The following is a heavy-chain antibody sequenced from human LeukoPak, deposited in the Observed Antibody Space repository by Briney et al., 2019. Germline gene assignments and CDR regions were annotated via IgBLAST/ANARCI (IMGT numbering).Heavy chain of an antibody. D-gene: IGHD3-3*01. CDR2: IYGGGST. J-gene: IGHJ4*02. V-gene: IGHV3-53*01. CDR3: AKDRPYYDFWSGEYYFDY. CDR1: GFTVSTNY. Sequence: GGSLRLSCAASGFTVSTNYTNWVRQAPGKGLEWVSVIYGGGSTYYADSVKGRFTISRDNSKNTLYLQMNSLRAEDTAVYYCAKDRPYYDFWSGEYYFDYWGQGTLVTVSS.